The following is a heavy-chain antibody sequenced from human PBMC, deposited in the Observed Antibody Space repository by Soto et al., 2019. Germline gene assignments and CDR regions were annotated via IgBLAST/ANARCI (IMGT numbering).Heavy chain of an antibody. CDR2: IYYSGST. Sequence: SETLSLTCTVSGGSISSGDYYWSWIRQPPGKGLEWIGYIYYSGSTYYNPSLKSRVTISVDTSKNQFSLKLSSVTAADTAVYYCARGNLGLRFLEWSDVYYFDYWGQGTLVTVSS. CDR3: ARGNLGLRFLEWSDVYYFDY. V-gene: IGHV4-30-4*01. CDR1: GGSISSGDYY. J-gene: IGHJ4*02. D-gene: IGHD3-3*01.